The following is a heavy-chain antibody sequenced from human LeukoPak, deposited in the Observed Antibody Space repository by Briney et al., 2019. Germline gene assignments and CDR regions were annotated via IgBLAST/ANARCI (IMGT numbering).Heavy chain of an antibody. D-gene: IGHD4-17*01. CDR3: ARETTVTTANAFDI. Sequence: PSETLSLTCTVSGGSISSYYWSWIRQPPGKGLEWIGYIYYSGSTNYNPSLKSRVTISVDTSKNQFSLKLSSVTAADTAVYYCARETTVTTANAFDIWGQGTMVTVSS. V-gene: IGHV4-59*01. CDR1: GGSISSYY. CDR2: IYYSGST. J-gene: IGHJ3*02.